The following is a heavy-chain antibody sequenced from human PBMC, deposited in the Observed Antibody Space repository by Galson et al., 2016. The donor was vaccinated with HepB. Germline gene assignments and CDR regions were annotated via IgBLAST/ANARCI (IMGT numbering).Heavy chain of an antibody. CDR2: INDSGST. J-gene: IGHJ6*02. CDR1: GGSFSGYY. V-gene: IGHV4-34*01. CDR3: ARGGLPASYDFWSGLPSHGMDV. Sequence: SETLSLTCAVYGGSFSGYYWSWIRQPPGKGLEWIGEINDSGSTNYNLSLKSRVTLSVDTSKNQFSLKLSSVTAADTAVYYCARGGLPASYDFWSGLPSHGMDVWGQGTTVTVSS. D-gene: IGHD3-3*01.